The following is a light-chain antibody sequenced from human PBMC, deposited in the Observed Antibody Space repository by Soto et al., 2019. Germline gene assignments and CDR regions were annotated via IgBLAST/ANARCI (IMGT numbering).Light chain of an antibody. CDR1: SSDVGGYNY. V-gene: IGLV2-14*01. Sequence: QSALTQPASVSGSPGQSSTISCTGTSSDVGGYNYVSWYQQHPGKAPKLMIYDVSNRPSGVSNRFSGSKSGNTASLTISGLQAEDEADYYCSSYTSSSTPRVFGTGTKLTVL. J-gene: IGLJ1*01. CDR2: DVS. CDR3: SSYTSSSTPRV.